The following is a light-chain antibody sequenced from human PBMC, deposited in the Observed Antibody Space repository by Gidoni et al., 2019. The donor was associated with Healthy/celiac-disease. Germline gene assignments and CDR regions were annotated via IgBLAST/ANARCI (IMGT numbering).Light chain of an antibody. CDR2: AAS. Sequence: DIQMTQSPSSLSASVGDRVTITCRASQSISSYLHWYQQKPGKAPKLLIYAASSLQSVVPSRFSGSGSGTDFTLTISSLQPEDFATYYCQQSYSTPITFGQGTRLEIK. CDR3: QQSYSTPIT. CDR1: QSISSY. J-gene: IGKJ5*01. V-gene: IGKV1-39*01.